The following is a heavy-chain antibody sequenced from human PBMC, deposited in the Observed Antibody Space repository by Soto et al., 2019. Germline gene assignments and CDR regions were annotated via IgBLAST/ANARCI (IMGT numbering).Heavy chain of an antibody. CDR3: ARTFVASGNYYNDY. CDR2: ISSDGSST. CDR1: GITFNNYE. D-gene: IGHD3-10*01. V-gene: IGHV3-48*03. J-gene: IGHJ4*02. Sequence: EVQLVESGGGLVQPGGSLRLSCAASGITFNNYEMSWVRQAPGKGLEWISYISSDGSSTYYADSVKGRFTISRDNAKNSLYLQVNSLRAEDTAVYYCARTFVASGNYYNDYWGQGTLVTVSS.